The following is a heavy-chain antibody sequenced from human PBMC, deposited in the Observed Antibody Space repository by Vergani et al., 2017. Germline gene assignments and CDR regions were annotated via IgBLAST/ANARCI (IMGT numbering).Heavy chain of an antibody. CDR3: ARVLAAAGNHYYYYYMDV. V-gene: IGHV4-30-2*01. CDR2: IYHSGST. D-gene: IGHD6-13*01. J-gene: IGHJ6*03. Sequence: QLQLQESGSGLVKPSQTLSLTCAVSGGSISSGGYSWSWIRQPPGKGLEWIGYIYHSGSTYYNPSLKSRVTISVDRYKNQFSLKLSSVTAADTAVYYCARVLAAAGNHYYYYYMDVWGKGTTVTVSS. CDR1: GGSISSGGYS.